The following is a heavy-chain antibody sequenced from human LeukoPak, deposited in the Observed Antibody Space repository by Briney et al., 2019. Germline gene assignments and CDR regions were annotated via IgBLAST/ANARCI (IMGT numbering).Heavy chain of an antibody. Sequence: GSLRLSCAASGFTVSSNYMSWVRQAPGEGLEWVSVIYSGGSTYYADSVKGRFTISRDNSKNTLYLQMNSLRAEDTAVYYCARDPPLWAPSGSWIDYWGQGTLVTVSS. CDR1: GFTVSSNY. V-gene: IGHV3-66*02. CDR3: ARDPPLWAPSGSWIDY. CDR2: IYSGGST. J-gene: IGHJ4*02. D-gene: IGHD6-13*01.